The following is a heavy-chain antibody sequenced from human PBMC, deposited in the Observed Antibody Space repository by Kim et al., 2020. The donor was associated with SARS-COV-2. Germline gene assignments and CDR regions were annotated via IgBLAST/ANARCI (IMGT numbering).Heavy chain of an antibody. V-gene: IGHV3-49*03. J-gene: IGHJ5*02. Sequence: GGSLRLSCSVSGFTFGDYAVSWFRQAPGKGLEWVGFIRSKPYGGTTEYAASVRGRFTISRDDSKSIAYLQMNSLKTEDTAVYYCSRGYGSGRNWFDPWGQRTLVIVSS. CDR2: IRSKPYGGTT. CDR3: SRGYGSGRNWFDP. CDR1: GFTFGDYA. D-gene: IGHD3-10*01.